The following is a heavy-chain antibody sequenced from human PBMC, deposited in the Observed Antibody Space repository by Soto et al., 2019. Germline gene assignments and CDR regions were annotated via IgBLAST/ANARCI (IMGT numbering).Heavy chain of an antibody. Sequence: QVQLQQWGAGLLKPSETLSLTCAVYGESLSGYYWSWIRQTPGKGLEWIGEINHSRGTDYNPSLKSRVTISSDTSKNQLSLRVNSVTAADTAVYYCAGRNGYYSGIDYWGQGTLVTVSS. V-gene: IGHV4-34*01. CDR3: AGRNGYYSGIDY. CDR1: GESLSGYY. CDR2: INHSRGT. J-gene: IGHJ4*02. D-gene: IGHD3-22*01.